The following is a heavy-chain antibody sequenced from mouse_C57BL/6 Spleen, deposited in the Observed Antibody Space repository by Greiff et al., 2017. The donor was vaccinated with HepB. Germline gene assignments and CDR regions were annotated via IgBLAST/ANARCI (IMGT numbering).Heavy chain of an antibody. J-gene: IGHJ1*03. V-gene: IGHV5-4*01. CDR3: ARRPYYYGSSHWYFDV. CDR2: ISDGGSYT. CDR1: GFTFSSYA. Sequence: DVQLQESGGGLVKPGGSLKLSCAASGFTFSSYAMSWVRQTPEKRLEWVATISDGGSYTYYPDNVKGRFTISRDNAKNNLYLQMSHLKSEDTAMYYCARRPYYYGSSHWYFDVWGTGTTVTVSS. D-gene: IGHD1-1*01.